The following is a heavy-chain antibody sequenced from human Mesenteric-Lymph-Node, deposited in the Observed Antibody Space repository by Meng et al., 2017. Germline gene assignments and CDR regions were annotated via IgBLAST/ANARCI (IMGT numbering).Heavy chain of an antibody. CDR3: ARGLVRGVIIINWFDP. CDR2: INHSGST. Sequence: QGQLQQWGAGLLQPSAPLSLTCAVYGGSFSGYYWSWIRQPPGKGLEWIGEINHSGSTNYNPSLKSRVTISVDTSKNQFSLKLSSVTAADTAVYYCARGLVRGVIIINWFDPWGQGTLVTVSS. CDR1: GGSFSGYY. D-gene: IGHD3-10*01. J-gene: IGHJ5*02. V-gene: IGHV4-34*01.